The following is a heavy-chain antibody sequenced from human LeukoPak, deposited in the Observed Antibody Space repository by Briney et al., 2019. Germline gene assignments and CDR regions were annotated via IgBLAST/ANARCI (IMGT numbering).Heavy chain of an antibody. Sequence: GGSLRLSCAASGFTFSSYAMHWVRQAPGKGLEWVAVISYDGSNKYYADSVKGRFTISRDNSKNTLCLQMNSLRAEDTAVYYCARGVAYCSSTSCPLGYWGQGTLVTVSS. CDR3: ARGVAYCSSTSCPLGY. CDR1: GFTFSSYA. V-gene: IGHV3-30*04. D-gene: IGHD2-2*01. J-gene: IGHJ4*02. CDR2: ISYDGSNK.